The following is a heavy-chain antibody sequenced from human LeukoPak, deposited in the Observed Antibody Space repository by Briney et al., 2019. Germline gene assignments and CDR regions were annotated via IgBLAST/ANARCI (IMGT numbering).Heavy chain of an antibody. CDR3: ARGGLLSGFDY. D-gene: IGHD2/OR15-2a*01. CDR1: GYTFTGYY. J-gene: IGHJ4*02. Sequence: GASVKVSCKASGYTFTGYYMHWVRQAPGQGLEWMGWINPNSGGTNYEQKFQGRVTMTRDTSISTAYMELSRLRSDDTAVYYCARGGLLSGFDYWGQGTLVTVSS. CDR2: INPNSGGT. V-gene: IGHV1-2*02.